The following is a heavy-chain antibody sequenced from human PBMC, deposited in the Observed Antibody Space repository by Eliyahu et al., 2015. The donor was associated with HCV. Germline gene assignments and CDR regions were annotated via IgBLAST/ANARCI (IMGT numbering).Heavy chain of an antibody. CDR2: INHSGST. Sequence: QVQLQQWGAGLLKPSETLSLTCAVYGGSFSGYYWSWIRQPPGKGLEWIGEINHSGSTNYHPSLKSRVTISVDTSKNQFSLKLSSVTAADTAVYYCARFGRPEAAARPRGNWFDPWGQGTLVTVSS. CDR1: GGSFSGYY. CDR3: ARFGRPEAAARPRGNWFDP. D-gene: IGHD6-13*01. V-gene: IGHV4-34*01. J-gene: IGHJ5*02.